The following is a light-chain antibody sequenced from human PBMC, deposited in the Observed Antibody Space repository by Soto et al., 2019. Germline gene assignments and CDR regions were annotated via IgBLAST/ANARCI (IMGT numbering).Light chain of an antibody. J-gene: IGLJ1*01. Sequence: QSVLTQPASVSGSPGQSITISCTGTGSDVGAYDYVSWYQQHPGRPPKLIIFEVINRPSGVSSRFSGSRSGNTASLTISGLQAQDEADYYCSSYTTMSTKVFGTGTKLTVL. V-gene: IGLV2-14*01. CDR3: SSYTTMSTKV. CDR2: EVI. CDR1: GSDVGAYDY.